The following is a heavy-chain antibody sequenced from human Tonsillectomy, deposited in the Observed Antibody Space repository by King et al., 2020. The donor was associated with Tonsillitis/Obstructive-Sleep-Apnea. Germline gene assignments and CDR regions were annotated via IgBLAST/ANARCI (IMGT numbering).Heavy chain of an antibody. J-gene: IGHJ6*03. Sequence: QLQESGPGLVKPSETLSLTCTVSDGSISSYYWSWIRQPPGKGLEWIAYIYNSGTTNYNPSLKSRVTISVDTSKNQFSLKLSSVTAADTAVYYCARNNLDYGDYEFTYYMDVWGKGTTVSVSS. CDR3: ARNNLDYGDYEFTYYMDV. CDR1: DGSISSYY. CDR2: IYNSGTT. V-gene: IGHV4-59*01. D-gene: IGHD4-17*01.